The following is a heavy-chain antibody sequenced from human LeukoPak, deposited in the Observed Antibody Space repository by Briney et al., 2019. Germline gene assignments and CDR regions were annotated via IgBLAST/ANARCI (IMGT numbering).Heavy chain of an antibody. Sequence: ASVKVSCKASGYTFTSYGISWVRQAPGQGLEWMGWISAYNGNTNYAQKLQGRVTTTTDTSTSTAYMELRSLRSDDTAVYYCARVRGYYYDGIFDYWGQGTLVAVSS. V-gene: IGHV1-18*01. CDR3: ARVRGYYYDGIFDY. CDR2: ISAYNGNT. J-gene: IGHJ4*02. D-gene: IGHD3-22*01. CDR1: GYTFTSYG.